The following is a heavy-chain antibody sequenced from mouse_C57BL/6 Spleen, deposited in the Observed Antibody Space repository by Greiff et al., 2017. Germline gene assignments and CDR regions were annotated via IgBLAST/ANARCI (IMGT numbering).Heavy chain of an antibody. CDR1: GYTFTSYW. CDR2: INPSNGGT. Sequence: QVQLQQPGTELVKPGASVKLPCKASGYTFTSYWMHWVKQRPGQGLEWIGNINPSNGGTNYNEKFKSKATLTVDKSSSTAYMQLSSLTSEDSAVYYCAREVRRRGYYFDYWGQGTTLTVSS. V-gene: IGHV1-53*01. D-gene: IGHD2-14*01. J-gene: IGHJ2*01. CDR3: AREVRRRGYYFDY.